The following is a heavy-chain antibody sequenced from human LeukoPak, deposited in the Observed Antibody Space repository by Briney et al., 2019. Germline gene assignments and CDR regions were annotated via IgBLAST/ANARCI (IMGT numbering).Heavy chain of an antibody. CDR1: GYSISSGYY. CDR2: IYQSGNA. Sequence: SETLSLTCAVSGYSISSGYYWGWIRQPPGQGLEWIGSIYQSGNAYYNPSLKSRVTISVDTSKNQFSLKLSSVTAADTAVYYCARHRYHYETNGYSFDLWGRGTLVTVSS. D-gene: IGHD3-22*01. V-gene: IGHV4-38-2*01. J-gene: IGHJ2*01. CDR3: ARHRYHYETNGYSFDL.